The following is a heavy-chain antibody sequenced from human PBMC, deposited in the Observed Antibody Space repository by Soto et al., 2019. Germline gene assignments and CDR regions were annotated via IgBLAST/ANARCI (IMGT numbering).Heavy chain of an antibody. CDR2: ISSSSTYI. Sequence: GGSLRLSCAASGFTFSWYNMNWVRQAPGKGLEWVSSISSSSTYIYYADSVKGRFAISRDNAKNPLYLQMNSLRAEDTAVYYCAPYYFDSLDYWGQGTLVTVSS. J-gene: IGHJ4*02. D-gene: IGHD3-22*01. CDR3: APYYFDSLDY. V-gene: IGHV3-21*01. CDR1: GFTFSWYN.